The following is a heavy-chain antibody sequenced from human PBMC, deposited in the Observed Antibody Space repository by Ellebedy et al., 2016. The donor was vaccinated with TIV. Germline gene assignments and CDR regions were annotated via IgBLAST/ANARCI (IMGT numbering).Heavy chain of an antibody. CDR1: GGTFSSYA. V-gene: IGHV1-69*13. CDR3: AGSGSYSNGMDV. D-gene: IGHD1-26*01. CDR2: IIPIFGTA. J-gene: IGHJ6*02. Sequence: AASVKVSCKASGGTFSSYAISWVRQAPGQGLEWMGGIIPIFGTANYAQKFQGRVTITADESTSTAYMELSSLRSEDTAVYYCAGSGSYSNGMDVWGQGTTVTVSS.